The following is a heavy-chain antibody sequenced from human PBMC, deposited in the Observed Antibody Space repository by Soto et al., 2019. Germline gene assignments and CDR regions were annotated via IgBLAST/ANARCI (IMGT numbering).Heavy chain of an antibody. CDR2: ISPYNDHT. Sequence: QVQLAQSTGEVKQPGASVRVSCKATGYTFIRYGIAWVRQAPGQGFEWMGWISPYNDHTVYAQKFQGRVTMTADTSTXTXYXXLRGLKSDDTAVYYCARGGYYDNSWGKLSHYGLDVWGQGTSVSVSS. J-gene: IGHJ6*02. CDR3: ARGGYYDNSWGKLSHYGLDV. V-gene: IGHV1-18*01. CDR1: GYTFIRYG. D-gene: IGHD3-16*01.